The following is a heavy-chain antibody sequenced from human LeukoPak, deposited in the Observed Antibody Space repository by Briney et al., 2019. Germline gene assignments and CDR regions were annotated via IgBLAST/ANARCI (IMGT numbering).Heavy chain of an antibody. CDR2: IKQDGSEK. CDR3: ARDPSCSGGSCRDGYFDY. D-gene: IGHD2-15*01. Sequence: GGSLRVSCAASGFTFSRYWMYWVRQAPGKGLEWVANIKQDGSEKYYVDSVKGRFTISRDNAKNSVYLQMNSLRAEDTAVYYCARDPSCSGGSCRDGYFDYWGQGTLVAVSS. CDR1: GFTFSRYW. V-gene: IGHV3-7*01. J-gene: IGHJ4*02.